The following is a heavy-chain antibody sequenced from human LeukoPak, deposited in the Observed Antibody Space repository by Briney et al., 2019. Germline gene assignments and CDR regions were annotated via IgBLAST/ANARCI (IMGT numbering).Heavy chain of an antibody. CDR1: GGSISSGSYY. J-gene: IGHJ4*02. D-gene: IGHD1-7*01. CDR2: IYTSGST. CDR3: ARGGLELRY. V-gene: IGHV4-61*02. Sequence: SETLSLTCTVSGGSISSGSYYWSWIRQPAGKGLEWIGRIYTSGSTNYNPSLKSRVTISVDTSKNQFSLKLSSVTAADRAVYYCARGGLELRYWGQGTLVTVSS.